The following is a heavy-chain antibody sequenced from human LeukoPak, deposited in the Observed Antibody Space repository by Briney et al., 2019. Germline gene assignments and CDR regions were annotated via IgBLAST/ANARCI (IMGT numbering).Heavy chain of an antibody. D-gene: IGHD6-13*01. CDR2: IYSGGST. CDR1: GFTVSSNY. J-gene: IGHJ3*02. Sequence: PGGSLRLSCAASGFTVSSNYMSWVRQAPGKGLEWVSVIYSGGSTYYADSVKGRFTISRDNSKNTLYLQMNSLRAEDTAVYYCARHDLSAAAGPWAFDIWGQGTMVTVSS. CDR3: ARHDLSAAAGPWAFDI. V-gene: IGHV3-53*01.